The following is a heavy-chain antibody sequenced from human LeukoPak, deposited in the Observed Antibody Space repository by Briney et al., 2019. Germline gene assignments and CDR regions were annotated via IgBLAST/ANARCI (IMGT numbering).Heavy chain of an antibody. J-gene: IGHJ5*01. Sequence: GGSLRLSCAASGFTLSDYAMYWVRHAPGKGLVWVSRFTADGSSTIYADSVMGRFTVSRDIAKNTLYLQMYSLRAEDTAVYFCARTSSWYAGAWFDSWGQGTLVTVSS. V-gene: IGHV3-74*01. CDR1: GFTLSDYA. CDR2: FTADGSST. D-gene: IGHD6-13*01. CDR3: ARTSSWYAGAWFDS.